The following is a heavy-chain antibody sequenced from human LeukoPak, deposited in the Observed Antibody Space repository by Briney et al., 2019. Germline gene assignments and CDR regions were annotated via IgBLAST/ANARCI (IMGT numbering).Heavy chain of an antibody. Sequence: ASVKVSCKASGYTXTSYGISGVRQAPGQGLEWMGWISAYNGNTNYAQKLQGRVTMTTDTSTSTAYMELRSLRSDDTAVYYCARVFARLLFDHWGQGTLVTVSS. CDR3: ARVFARLLFDH. J-gene: IGHJ1*01. CDR1: GYTXTSYG. CDR2: ISAYNGNT. D-gene: IGHD2-21*02. V-gene: IGHV1-18*01.